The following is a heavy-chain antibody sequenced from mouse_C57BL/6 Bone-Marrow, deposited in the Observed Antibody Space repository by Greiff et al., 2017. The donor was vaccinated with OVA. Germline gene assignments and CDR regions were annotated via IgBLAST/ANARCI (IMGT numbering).Heavy chain of an antibody. V-gene: IGHV5-4*01. CDR3: ARDPYYYGSSPYYFDY. J-gene: IGHJ2*01. D-gene: IGHD1-1*01. Sequence: EVQVVESGGGLVKPGGSLKLSCAASGFTFSSYAMSWVRQTPEKRLEWVATISDGGSYTYYPDNVKGRFTISRDNAKNNLYLQMSHLKSEDTAMYYCARDPYYYGSSPYYFDYWGQGTTLTVSS. CDR1: GFTFSSYA. CDR2: ISDGGSYT.